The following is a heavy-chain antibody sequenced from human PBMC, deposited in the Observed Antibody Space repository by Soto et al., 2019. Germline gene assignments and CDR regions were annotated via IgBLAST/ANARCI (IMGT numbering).Heavy chain of an antibody. CDR1: GYTFTSCD. J-gene: IGHJ6*02. Sequence: ASVKVSCKASGYTFTSCDISWVRQATGQGLEWMGWMNPNSGNTGYAQKFRGRVTMTRNTSISTAYMELSSLRSEDTAVYYCARERTGTTSMDVWGQGTTVTVSS. CDR3: ARERTGTTSMDV. CDR2: MNPNSGNT. V-gene: IGHV1-8*01. D-gene: IGHD1-1*01.